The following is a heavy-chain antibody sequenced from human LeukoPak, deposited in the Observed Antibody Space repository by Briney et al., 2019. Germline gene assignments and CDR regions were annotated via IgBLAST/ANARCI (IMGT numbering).Heavy chain of an antibody. CDR2: ISGSGGST. V-gene: IGHV3-23*01. J-gene: IGHJ5*01. D-gene: IGHD1-26*01. CDR3: AKDTLVGATYSGFDS. Sequence: GGSLRLSCAASGFTFSSYGMSWVRQAPGKGLEWVSGISGSGGSTYYADSVKGRFTISRDNSKNTPYLQMNSLRAEEMAVYYCAKDTLVGATYSGFDSWGQGTPVTVSS. CDR1: GFTFSSYG.